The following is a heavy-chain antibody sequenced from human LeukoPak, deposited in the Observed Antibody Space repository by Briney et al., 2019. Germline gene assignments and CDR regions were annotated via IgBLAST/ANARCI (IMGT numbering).Heavy chain of an antibody. CDR3: ARGGGSTMITFGGVIVFDY. CDR2: INAGNGNA. V-gene: IGHV1-3*03. Sequence: ASVKVSCKASGYTFTSYGISWVRQAPGQRREWMGWINAGNGNAKYSQEFQGRVTITRDTSASTAYIELSSLRSEDIAVYYCARGGGSTMITFGGVIVFDYWGQGTLVTVSS. J-gene: IGHJ4*02. D-gene: IGHD3-16*02. CDR1: GYTFTSYG.